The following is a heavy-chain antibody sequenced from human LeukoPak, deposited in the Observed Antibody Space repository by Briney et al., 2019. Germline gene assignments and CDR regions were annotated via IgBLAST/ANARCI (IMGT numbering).Heavy chain of an antibody. CDR1: GGSFSGYY. CDR2: INHSGST. D-gene: IGHD6-13*01. CDR3: ARVTIEWVGSSWYRDSFRLYAGRYYYYMDV. J-gene: IGHJ6*03. Sequence: KPSETLSLTCAVSGGSFSGYYWSWIRQPPGKGLEWIGEINHSGSTNYNPSLKSRVTISVDTSKNQFSLKLSSVTAADTAVYYCARVTIEWVGSSWYRDSFRLYAGRYYYYMDVWGKGTTVTVSS. V-gene: IGHV4-34*01.